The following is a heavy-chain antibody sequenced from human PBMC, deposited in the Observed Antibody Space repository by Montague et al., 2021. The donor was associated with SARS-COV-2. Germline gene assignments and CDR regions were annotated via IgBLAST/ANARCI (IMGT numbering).Heavy chain of an antibody. D-gene: IGHD3-3*01. CDR2: IYYSGST. CDR3: ARDLGNLYDCWRTSYGMGV. V-gene: IGHV4-61*08. J-gene: IGHJ6*02. Sequence: SETLSLTCTVSGGSISSGGYYWSWIRQPPGKGLEWIGYIYYSGSTYYNPSLKSRVTISVDTSKNQFSLKLSSVTAADTAVYYCARDLGNLYDCWRTSYGMGVWGQGTTVTVSS. CDR1: GGSISSGGYY.